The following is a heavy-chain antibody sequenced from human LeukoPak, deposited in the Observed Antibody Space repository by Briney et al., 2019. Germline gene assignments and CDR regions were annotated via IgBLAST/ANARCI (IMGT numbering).Heavy chain of an antibody. CDR1: GFTFSSYG. CDR3: AKSGETVTYFDY. V-gene: IGHV3-33*03. J-gene: IGHJ4*02. Sequence: GGSLRLSCAASGFTFSSYGMHWVRQAPGKGLEWVAVIWYDGSNKYYADSVKGRFTISRDNSKNTLYLQMNSLRAEDTAVYYCAKSGETVTYFDYWGQGTLVTVSS. D-gene: IGHD4-17*01. CDR2: IWYDGSNK.